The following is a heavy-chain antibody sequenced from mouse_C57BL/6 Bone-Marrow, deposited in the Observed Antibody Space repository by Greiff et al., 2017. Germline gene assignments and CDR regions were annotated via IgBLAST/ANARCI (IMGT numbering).Heavy chain of an antibody. Sequence: VQLQQSGAELMKPGASVKLSCKATGYTFTGYCIEWVKQRPGHGLEWIGEILPGSGSTNYNEKFKGKATFTADTSSNTAYMQLSSLTTEDSAIYNGASSGGYYPAWFAYWGQGTLVTVSA. CDR1: GYTFTGYC. CDR2: ILPGSGST. CDR3: ASSGGYYPAWFAY. V-gene: IGHV1-9*01. D-gene: IGHD2-3*01. J-gene: IGHJ3*01.